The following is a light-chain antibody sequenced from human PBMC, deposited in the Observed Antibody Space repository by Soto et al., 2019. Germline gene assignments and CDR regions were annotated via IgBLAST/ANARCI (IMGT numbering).Light chain of an antibody. CDR3: QQYYNWPPYT. V-gene: IGKV3-15*01. CDR2: GAS. Sequence: EVVMTQSPATMSVSPGDRATLSCRASQSVDTTVAWYQQKPGQAPRLLVYGASTRATGIPARFTGFGSGTDFTLTISGLQSDDFAVYYCQQYYNWPPYTFGQGTKLQSK. CDR1: QSVDTT. J-gene: IGKJ2*01.